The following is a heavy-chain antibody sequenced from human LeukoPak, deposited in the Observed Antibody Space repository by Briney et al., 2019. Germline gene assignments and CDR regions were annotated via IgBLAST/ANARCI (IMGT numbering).Heavy chain of an antibody. CDR1: GYTLTELS. Sequence: ASVKVSCKVSGYTLTELSMHWVRQAPGKGLEWVGGFDPEDGETIYAQKFQGRVTMTEDTYTDTVYMELSSLRSEDTAVYYCATAAVGEPYYYGMDVWGQGTTVTVSS. CDR2: FDPEDGET. J-gene: IGHJ6*02. V-gene: IGHV1-24*01. D-gene: IGHD2-15*01. CDR3: ATAAVGEPYYYGMDV.